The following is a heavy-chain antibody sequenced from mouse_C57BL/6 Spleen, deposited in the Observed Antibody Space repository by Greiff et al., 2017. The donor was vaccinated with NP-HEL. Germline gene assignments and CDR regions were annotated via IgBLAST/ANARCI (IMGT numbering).Heavy chain of an antibody. Sequence: VQLPQSGAELVKAGASVKMSCKASGYTFTSYWMHWVKQRLGQGLEWFAETNPTNGRTYYNEKFKSKATLTVDKSSSTAYMLLSGPTFEDSAVYYCARIKKIVATYFGYWGQGTTLTVSS. V-gene: IGHV1S81*02. CDR3: ARIKKIVATYFGY. CDR2: TNPTNGRT. CDR1: GYTFTSYW. D-gene: IGHD1-1*01. J-gene: IGHJ2*01.